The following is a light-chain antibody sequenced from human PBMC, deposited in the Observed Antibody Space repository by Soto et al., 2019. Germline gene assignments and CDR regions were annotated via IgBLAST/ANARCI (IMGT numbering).Light chain of an antibody. J-gene: IGLJ1*01. CDR2: GNS. CDR1: SSNIGAGYD. Sequence: QAVVTQPPSVSGAPGQRVTISCTGSSSNIGAGYDVHWYQQLPGTAPKLLIYGNSNRPSGVPDRFSGSKSGTSASLAITGLQAEDEADYYCQSYDSSLSGLFGTGTTVTVL. CDR3: QSYDSSLSGL. V-gene: IGLV1-40*01.